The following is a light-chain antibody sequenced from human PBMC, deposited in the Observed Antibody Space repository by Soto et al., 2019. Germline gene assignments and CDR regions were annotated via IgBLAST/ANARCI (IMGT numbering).Light chain of an antibody. CDR3: SSYAGSTYV. V-gene: IGLV2-8*01. Sequence: QSVLTQPPSASGSPGQSVTLSCTGTSSDVGGYNYVSWYQQHPGKAPKLMIYEVSKRPSGVPDRFSGSKSGNTASLTVSGLHAEDEADYYCSSYAGSTYVFGTGTKVTVL. J-gene: IGLJ1*01. CDR2: EVS. CDR1: SSDVGGYNY.